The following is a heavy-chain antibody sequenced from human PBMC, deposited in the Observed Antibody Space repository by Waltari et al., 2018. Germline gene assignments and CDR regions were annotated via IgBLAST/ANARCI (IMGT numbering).Heavy chain of an antibody. J-gene: IGHJ4*02. CDR2: IRPDGSVT. CDR3: ATSSYWAFDY. Sequence: EVQLVESGGDLVQPGGSLRLSCAASGFPFSTPWMNCVRQAPGKGLDWVANIRPDGSVTHYVDSVKGRFTISRDNAKNSLYLQMDSLRADDTAVYYCATSSYWAFDYWGQGTLVTVSS. V-gene: IGHV3-7*02. CDR1: GFPFSTPW. D-gene: IGHD2-8*02.